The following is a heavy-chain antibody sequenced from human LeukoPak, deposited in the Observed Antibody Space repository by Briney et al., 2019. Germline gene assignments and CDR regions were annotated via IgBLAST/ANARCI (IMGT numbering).Heavy chain of an antibody. CDR1: GFTFSSYV. V-gene: IGHV3-30*04. Sequence: GRSLRLSCAASGFTFSSYVMHWVRQAPGKGLEWVAIISYDGSNEYYADSVKGRFTISRDNSKNTLYLQMNSLRAADTAVYYCARDGHRMYYYESSVYRFDYWGQGTLVTVSS. D-gene: IGHD3-22*01. CDR2: ISYDGSNE. J-gene: IGHJ4*02. CDR3: ARDGHRMYYYESSVYRFDY.